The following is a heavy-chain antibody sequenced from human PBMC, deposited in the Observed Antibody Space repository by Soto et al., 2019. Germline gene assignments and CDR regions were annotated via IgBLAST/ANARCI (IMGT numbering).Heavy chain of an antibody. J-gene: IGHJ4*02. CDR2: ISGSGGST. D-gene: IGHD3-10*01. Sequence: EVQLLESGGGLVQPGGSLRLSCAASGFTFSSYAMSWVRQAPGKGLEWVSAISGSGGSTYYADSVKGRFTISRDNSKNPLDLQMNSLRAEDTAVYYCAKGRGYYYGSGSYRAPFDYWGQGTLVTVSS. V-gene: IGHV3-23*01. CDR3: AKGRGYYYGSGSYRAPFDY. CDR1: GFTFSSYA.